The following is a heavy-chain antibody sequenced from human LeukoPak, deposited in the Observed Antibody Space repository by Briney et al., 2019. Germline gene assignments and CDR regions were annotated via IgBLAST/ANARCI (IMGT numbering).Heavy chain of an antibody. Sequence: SETLSLTCAVYGGSFSGYYWSWIRQPPGKGLEWIGEINHSGSTNYNPSLKSRVTISVDTSKNRFSLKLSSVTAADTAVHYCARGGRFRRVRGVYFDYWGQGTLVTVSS. CDR2: INHSGST. J-gene: IGHJ4*02. D-gene: IGHD3-10*01. CDR1: GGSFSGYY. V-gene: IGHV4-34*01. CDR3: ARGGRFRRVRGVYFDY.